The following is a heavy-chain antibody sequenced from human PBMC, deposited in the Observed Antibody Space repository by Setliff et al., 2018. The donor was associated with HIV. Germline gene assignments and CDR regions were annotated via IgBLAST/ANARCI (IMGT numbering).Heavy chain of an antibody. J-gene: IGHJ6*03. CDR1: GYTLTNYG. CDR3: ARVIDYGVLYWSYYMDV. CDR2: ISADNGDT. D-gene: IGHD4-17*01. V-gene: IGHV1-18*01. Sequence: ASVKVSCKASGYTLTNYGISWVRQAPGQGLEWMGWISADNGDTNYPQKLQGRVTMTTDTSTSTAYMGLRSLRSDDTAVYYCARVIDYGVLYWSYYMDVWGKGTTVTVS.